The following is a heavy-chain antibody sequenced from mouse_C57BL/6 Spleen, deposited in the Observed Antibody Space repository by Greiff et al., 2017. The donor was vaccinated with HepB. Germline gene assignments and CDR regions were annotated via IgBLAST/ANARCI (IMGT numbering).Heavy chain of an antibody. J-gene: IGHJ2*01. CDR1: GYTFTSYW. D-gene: IGHD1-1*01. CDR3: ARRLDYYGSSYVDY. V-gene: IGHV1-64*01. CDR2: IHHNSGST. Sequence: QVQLQQPGAELVKPGASVKLSCKASGYTFTSYWMHWVKQRPGQGLEWIGMIHHNSGSTNYNEKFKSKATLTVDKSSSTAYMQLSSLTSEDSAVYYCARRLDYYGSSYVDYWGQGTTLTVSS.